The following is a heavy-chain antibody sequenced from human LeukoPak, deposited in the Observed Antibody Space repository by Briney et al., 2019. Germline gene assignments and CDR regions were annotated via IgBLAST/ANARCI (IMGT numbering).Heavy chain of an antibody. J-gene: IGHJ1*01. Sequence: GASVKVSCKASGYTFTSYYMHWVRQAPGQGLEWMGIINPSGGSTSYAQKFQGRVTMTRDMSTSTVYMELSSLRSEDTAVYYCARDQEDYYDSSGYYPYFQHWGQGTLVTVSS. V-gene: IGHV1-46*01. D-gene: IGHD3-22*01. CDR1: GYTFTSYY. CDR3: ARDQEDYYDSSGYYPYFQH. CDR2: INPSGGST.